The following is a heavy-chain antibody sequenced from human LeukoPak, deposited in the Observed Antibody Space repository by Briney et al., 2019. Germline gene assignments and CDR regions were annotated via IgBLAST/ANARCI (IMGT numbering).Heavy chain of an antibody. CDR3: GRDALVGYFSYYYMDV. CDR2: ISNSGST. V-gene: IGHV4-59*11. J-gene: IGHJ6*03. Sequence: PSETLSLTCTVSGGAITSHYWTWIRQSPVKGLEWIGDISNSGSTSYNPSLKSRVTISIDTSKNQFSLKLSSVTAADTAVYYCGRDALVGYFSYYYMDVWGKGTTVTVSS. CDR1: GGAITSHY. D-gene: IGHD2-15*01.